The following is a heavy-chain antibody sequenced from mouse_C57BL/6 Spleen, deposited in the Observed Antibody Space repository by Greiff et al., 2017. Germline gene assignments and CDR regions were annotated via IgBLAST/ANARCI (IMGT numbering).Heavy chain of an antibody. CDR2: IYPGDGDT. V-gene: IGHV1-80*01. CDR1: GYAFSSYW. Sequence: QVQLQQSGAELVKPGASVKISCKASGYAFSSYWMNWVKQRPGQGLEWIGRIYPGDGDTNYNGKFKGKATLTADKSSSTAYMQLSSLTSEDSAVYFCARWGSCYDYYAMDDWGKGTSVTVSS. CDR3: ARWGSCYDYYAMDD. J-gene: IGHJ4*01. D-gene: IGHD1-1*01.